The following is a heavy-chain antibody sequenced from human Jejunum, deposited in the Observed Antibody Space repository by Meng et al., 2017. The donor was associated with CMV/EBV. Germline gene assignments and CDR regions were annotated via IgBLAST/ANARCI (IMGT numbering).Heavy chain of an antibody. V-gene: IGHV3-23*01. CDR1: GFTFRTYT. D-gene: IGHD2-2*01. CDR3: AKGRAGSTSCFDY. CDR2: ITDSGGST. Sequence: ASGFTFRTYTMDWVRQAPGKGLEWVSGITDSGGSTNYADSVKGRFTISRDNSKNTLYLQMNSLRAEDTAVYYCAKGRAGSTSCFDYWGQGTLVTVSS. J-gene: IGHJ4*02.